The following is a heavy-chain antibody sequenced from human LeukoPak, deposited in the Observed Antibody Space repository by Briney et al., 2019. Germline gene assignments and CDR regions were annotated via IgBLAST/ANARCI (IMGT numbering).Heavy chain of an antibody. D-gene: IGHD5-24*01. Sequence: GRSLRLSCIASGFIFDDYVTHWVRQVPGKGLEWVSSISWNSFTVAYADPVKGRFTISRDNSKNSLYLQMNSLRPEDTALYYCAKFISVEDEESQYWGQGTLVTVSS. V-gene: IGHV3-9*01. CDR1: GFIFDDYV. J-gene: IGHJ4*02. CDR3: AKFISVEDEESQY. CDR2: ISWNSFTV.